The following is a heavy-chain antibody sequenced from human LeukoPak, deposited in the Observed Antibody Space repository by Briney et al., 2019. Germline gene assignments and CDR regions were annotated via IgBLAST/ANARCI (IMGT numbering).Heavy chain of an antibody. Sequence: PSETLSLTCTVSGGSISSSSYYWGWIRQPPGKGLEWIGSIYYSGSTYYNPSLKSRVTISVDKSKNQFSLKLSSVTAADTAVYYCARHQTQVRGVGGNWFDPWGQGTLVTVSS. CDR1: GGSISSSSYY. CDR2: IYYSGST. D-gene: IGHD3-10*01. CDR3: ARHQTQVRGVGGNWFDP. J-gene: IGHJ5*02. V-gene: IGHV4-39*07.